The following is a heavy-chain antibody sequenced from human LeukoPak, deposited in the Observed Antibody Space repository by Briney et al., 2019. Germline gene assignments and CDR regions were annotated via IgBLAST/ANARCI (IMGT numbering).Heavy chain of an antibody. V-gene: IGHV3-23*01. CDR2: ISGSGGST. CDR3: AKIRGGPGFGVVIHLPWYYYGMDV. CDR1: GSTFSGYA. J-gene: IGHJ6*02. D-gene: IGHD3-3*01. Sequence: PGGSLRLSCAASGSTFSGYAMSWVRQAPGKGLEWVSAISGSGGSTYYADSVKGRFTISRDNSKNTLYLQMNSLRAEDTAVYYCAKIRGGPGFGVVIHLPWYYYGMDVWGQGTTVTVSS.